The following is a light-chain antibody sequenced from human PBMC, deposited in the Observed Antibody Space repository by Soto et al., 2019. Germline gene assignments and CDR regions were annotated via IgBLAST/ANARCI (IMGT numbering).Light chain of an antibody. V-gene: IGLV2-14*02. J-gene: IGLJ1*01. Sequence: QSVLTQPASVSGSPGQSITISCTGTSSDVGSYNLVSWYQQHPGKAPKLMIYDVRNRPSGISNRFSGSKSGNTASPTISGLQAEDEADYYCSSYTTSSTLYVFGTGTKVTVL. CDR2: DVR. CDR1: SSDVGSYNL. CDR3: SSYTTSSTLYV.